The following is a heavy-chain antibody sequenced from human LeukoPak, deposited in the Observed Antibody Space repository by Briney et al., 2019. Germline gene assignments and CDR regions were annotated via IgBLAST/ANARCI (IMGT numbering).Heavy chain of an antibody. CDR3: ARGAPVGGSIDY. Sequence: SETLSLTCAVSGGSISSGGYSWSWIRQPPGKGLEWIGYIYHGGSTYYNPSLKSRVTISVDRSKNQFSLKLSSVTAADTAVYYCARGAPVGGSIDYWGQGTLVTVSS. CDR1: GGSISSGGYS. J-gene: IGHJ4*02. V-gene: IGHV4-30-2*01. D-gene: IGHD2-15*01. CDR2: IYHGGST.